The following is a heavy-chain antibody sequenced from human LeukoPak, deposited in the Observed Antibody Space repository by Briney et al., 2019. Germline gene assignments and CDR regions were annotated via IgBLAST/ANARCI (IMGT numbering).Heavy chain of an antibody. CDR2: INPNSGGT. J-gene: IGHJ4*02. CDR3: ARDRAIAVAGTLLSY. Sequence: ASVKVSCKASGYTFTGYYMHWVRQAPGQGLEWLGWINPNSGGTNYAQKFQGRVTMTRDTSISTAYMELSRLRSDDTAVYYCARDRAIAVAGTLLSYWGQGTLVTVSS. D-gene: IGHD6-19*01. CDR1: GYTFTGYY. V-gene: IGHV1-2*02.